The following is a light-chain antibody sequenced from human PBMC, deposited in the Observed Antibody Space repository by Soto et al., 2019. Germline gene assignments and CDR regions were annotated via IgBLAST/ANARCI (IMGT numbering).Light chain of an antibody. CDR3: QTWGSGSVV. V-gene: IGLV4-69*01. CDR1: SEHRSYA. J-gene: IGLJ2*01. Sequence: QLVLTQSPSASASLGASVKVTCTLSSEHRSYAIAWHQQQPEKGPRYLMKVNGDGSHSKGDGIPDRFSGSSSGAERYLTISSLQSEDEADYHCQTWGSGSVVFGGGTKLTVL. CDR2: VNGDGSH.